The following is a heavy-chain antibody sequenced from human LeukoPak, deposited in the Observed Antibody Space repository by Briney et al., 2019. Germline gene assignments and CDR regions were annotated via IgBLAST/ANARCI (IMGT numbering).Heavy chain of an antibody. D-gene: IGHD3-22*01. CDR2: IKNKTNGGTT. Sequence: KPGGSLRLSCEASGFIFSSAWMTWVRQAPGKGLEWVGHIKNKTNGGTTDYAAPVKGRFIISRDDSKKTLYLQMNRLRAEDTAVYYCAREGDYYDSSGPIKLTDYWGQGTLVTVSS. V-gene: IGHV3-15*01. CDR3: AREGDYYDSSGPIKLTDY. J-gene: IGHJ4*02. CDR1: GFIFSSAW.